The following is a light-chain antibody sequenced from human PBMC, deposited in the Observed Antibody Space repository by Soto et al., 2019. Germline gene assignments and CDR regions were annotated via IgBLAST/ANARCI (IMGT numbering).Light chain of an antibody. V-gene: IGKV1-27*01. CDR1: QAILNY. CDR3: QQYFSAPDT. CDR2: AAS. J-gene: IGKJ1*01. Sequence: DIQMTQSPSSLSASVGDRVTITCRASQAILNYLAWYQQEPGKVPKLLIYAASTLQLGVPSRFSGSASGTDFTLTISSLQPEDVATYYCQQYFSAPDTFGQGTNVEIK.